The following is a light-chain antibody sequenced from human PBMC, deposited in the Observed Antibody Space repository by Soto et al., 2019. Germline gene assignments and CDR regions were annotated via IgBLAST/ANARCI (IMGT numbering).Light chain of an antibody. CDR1: QSINSY. CDR3: QQSYSTPYT. Sequence: DIQMTQSPSSLSASVGDRVTITCRARQSINSYLHWYQQKPGKAPKLLIYAASRLQSGVPSRFSGSGSGTDFTLTISSLQPEDFATYYCQQSYSTPYTFCQGTKLEIK. CDR2: AAS. V-gene: IGKV1-39*01. J-gene: IGKJ2*01.